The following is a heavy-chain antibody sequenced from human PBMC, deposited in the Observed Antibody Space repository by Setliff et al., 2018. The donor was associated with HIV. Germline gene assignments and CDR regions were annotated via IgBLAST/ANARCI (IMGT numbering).Heavy chain of an antibody. D-gene: IGHD3-9*01. CDR1: GGSINRSNYY. CDR3: ARQTGEYYDTLTGYYRSPKNFDS. Sequence: SETLSLTCTVPGGSINRSNYYWGWIRQPPGKGLEWIGTISYTGSTYYDPSLKSRVTISLDTSKNQFFLKLSSVTAPDTAIYYCARQTGEYYDTLTGYYRSPKNFDSWGQGTLVTVSS. CDR2: ISYTGST. J-gene: IGHJ4*02. V-gene: IGHV4-39*01.